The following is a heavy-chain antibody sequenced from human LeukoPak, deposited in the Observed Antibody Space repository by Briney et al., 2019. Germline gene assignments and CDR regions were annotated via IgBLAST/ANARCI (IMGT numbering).Heavy chain of an antibody. CDR2: IYPGDSDT. V-gene: IGHV5-51*01. J-gene: IGHJ4*02. CDR3: ARQRPFFGGVIVYSFDY. Sequence: GESLQISCKGSGYSFTSYWIGCVRQMPGKGLEWMGIIYPGDSDTRYSSSFQGQVTISADKSISTAYLQWSSLKASDTAMYYCARQRPFFGGVIVYSFDYWGQGTLVTVSS. CDR1: GYSFTSYW. D-gene: IGHD3-16*02.